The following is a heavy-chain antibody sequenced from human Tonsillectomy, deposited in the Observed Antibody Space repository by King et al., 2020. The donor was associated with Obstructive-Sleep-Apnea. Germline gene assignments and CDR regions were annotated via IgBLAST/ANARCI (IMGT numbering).Heavy chain of an antibody. CDR2: SRDKANRYTT. J-gene: IGHJ4*02. V-gene: IGHV3-72*01. CDR1: GFTFSDHY. Sequence: VQLVESGGGLVQPGGSLRLSCAASGFTFSDHYMDWVRQAPGKGLEWVGRSRDKANRYTTEYAASVKGRFTISRDDSKNSLYLQMNSLKTEDTAVYYCARDSNYYDSSGERAPGGYWGQGTLVTVSS. CDR3: ARDSNYYDSSGERAPGGY. D-gene: IGHD3-22*01.